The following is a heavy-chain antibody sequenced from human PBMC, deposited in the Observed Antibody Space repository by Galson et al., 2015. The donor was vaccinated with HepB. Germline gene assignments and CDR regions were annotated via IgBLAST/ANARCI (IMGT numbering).Heavy chain of an antibody. CDR3: ARGDDSSGYYPDDAFDI. J-gene: IGHJ3*02. CDR2: IIPIFGTA. V-gene: IGHV1-69*13. CDR1: GYTFTSYG. D-gene: IGHD3-22*01. Sequence: SVKVSCKASGYTFTSYGISWVRQAPGQGLEWMGGIIPIFGTANYAQKFQGRVTITADESTSTAYMELSSLRSEDTAVYYCARGDDSSGYYPDDAFDIWGQGTMVTVSS.